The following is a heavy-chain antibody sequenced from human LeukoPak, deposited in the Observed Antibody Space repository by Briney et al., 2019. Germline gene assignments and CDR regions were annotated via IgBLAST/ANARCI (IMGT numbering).Heavy chain of an antibody. J-gene: IGHJ5*02. CDR3: ASSAGDYGDYFNWFDP. CDR2: ITPFNGNT. Sequence: SVKVSCKASGYTFTYRYLHWVRQAPGQALEWMGWITPFNGNTNYAQKFQGRVTITADGSTNTAYMELSSLRSEDTAVYYCASSAGDYGDYFNWFDPWGQGTLVTVSS. D-gene: IGHD4-17*01. V-gene: IGHV1-45*02. CDR1: GYTFTYRY.